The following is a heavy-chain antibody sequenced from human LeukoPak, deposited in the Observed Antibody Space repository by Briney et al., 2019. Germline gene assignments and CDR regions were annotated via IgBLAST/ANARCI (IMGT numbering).Heavy chain of an antibody. CDR2: IIPIFGTA. Sequence: SVKVSCKASGGTFSSYAISWVRQAPGQGLEWMGRIIPIFGTANYARKFQGRVTITADKSTSTAYMELSSLRSEDTAVYYCARDRGIAAAGTYDYWGQGTLVTVSS. J-gene: IGHJ4*02. V-gene: IGHV1-69*06. CDR3: ARDRGIAAAGTYDY. D-gene: IGHD6-13*01. CDR1: GGTFSSYA.